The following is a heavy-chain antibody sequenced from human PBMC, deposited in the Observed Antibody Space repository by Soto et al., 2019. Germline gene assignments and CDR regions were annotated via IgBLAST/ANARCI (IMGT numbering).Heavy chain of an antibody. CDR2: IYWDDDK. Sequence: SGPTLVNPTQTLTLTCTFSGFSLSTSGVGVGWIRQPPGKALEWLALIYWDDDKRYSPSLKSRLTITKDTSKNQVVLTMTNMDPVDTATYYCAHFVLMVSTYANNWFDPWGQGTLVTVSS. CDR3: AHFVLMVSTYANNWFDP. CDR1: GFSLSTSGVG. D-gene: IGHD2-8*01. J-gene: IGHJ5*02. V-gene: IGHV2-5*02.